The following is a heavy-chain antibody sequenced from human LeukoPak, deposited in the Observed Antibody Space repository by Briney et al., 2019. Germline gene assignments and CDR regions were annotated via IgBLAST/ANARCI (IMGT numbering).Heavy chain of an antibody. CDR1: GFTFSSYG. D-gene: IGHD5-12*01. CDR2: ISYDGSNK. CDR3: AKDRDIATMDV. V-gene: IGHV3-30*18. J-gene: IGHJ6*02. Sequence: GRSLRLSCAASGFTFSSYGMHWVRQAPGKGLEWVAVISYDGSNKYYADSVKGRSTISRDNSKNTLYLQMNSLRAEDTAVYYCAKDRDIATMDVWGQGTTVTVSS.